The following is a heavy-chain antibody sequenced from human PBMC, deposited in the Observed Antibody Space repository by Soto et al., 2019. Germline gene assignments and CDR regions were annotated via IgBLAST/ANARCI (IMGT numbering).Heavy chain of an antibody. Sequence: SETLSLTCAVSGGSISSGGYSWSWIRQPPGKGLEWIGYIYHSGSTYYNPSLKSRVTISVDRSKNQFSLKLSTVTAENTAVYCCAIGPTPWGQGTLVTVPS. CDR3: AIGPTP. V-gene: IGHV4-30-2*01. J-gene: IGHJ4*02. D-gene: IGHD2-15*01. CDR1: GGSISSGGYS. CDR2: IYHSGST.